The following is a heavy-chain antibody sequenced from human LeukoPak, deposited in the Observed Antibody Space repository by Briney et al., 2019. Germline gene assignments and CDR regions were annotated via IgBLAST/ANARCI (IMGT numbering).Heavy chain of an antibody. J-gene: IGHJ4*02. V-gene: IGHV4-59*01. CDR2: IYYSGST. CDR3: ARGIRGPGIAAAGTDY. D-gene: IGHD6-13*01. Sequence: NPSETLSLTCTVSGVSISSYYWSWIRQPPGKGLEWIGYIYYSGSTNYNPSLKSRVTISVDTSKNQFSLKLSSVTAADTAVYYCARGIRGPGIAAAGTDYWGQGTLVTVSS. CDR1: GVSISSYY.